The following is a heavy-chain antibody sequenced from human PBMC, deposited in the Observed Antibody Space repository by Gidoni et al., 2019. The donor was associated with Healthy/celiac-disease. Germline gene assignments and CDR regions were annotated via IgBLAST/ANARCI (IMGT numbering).Heavy chain of an antibody. V-gene: IGHV3-30*18. CDR3: AKDRRTSWACDY. D-gene: IGHD1-26*01. CDR2: VANDGSKP. Sequence: QVQLVESGVAVVQPGGSLILSCEASVFTFSTCGMHWVRQAPGQGLEWVAHVANDGSKPDYADSVRGRFTISRDNSKDTLSLQMNSLRAEDTAVYYCAKDRRTSWACDYWGQGTLVTVSS. J-gene: IGHJ4*02. CDR1: VFTFSTCG.